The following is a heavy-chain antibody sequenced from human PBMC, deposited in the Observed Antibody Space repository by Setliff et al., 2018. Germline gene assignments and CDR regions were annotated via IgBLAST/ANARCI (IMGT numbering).Heavy chain of an antibody. CDR3: ATYPRPPYDFEY. CDR2: IYTSWST. V-gene: IGHV4-61*09. Sequence: SETLSLTCTVSGDPMSSRRYYWAWIRQPAGKGLEWVGQIYTSWSTNYNPSLESRVTISLDTSKSQFSLKLTSVTAADTAVYYCATYPRPPYDFEYWGQGILVTVSS. CDR1: GDPMSSRRYY. D-gene: IGHD3-16*01. J-gene: IGHJ4*02.